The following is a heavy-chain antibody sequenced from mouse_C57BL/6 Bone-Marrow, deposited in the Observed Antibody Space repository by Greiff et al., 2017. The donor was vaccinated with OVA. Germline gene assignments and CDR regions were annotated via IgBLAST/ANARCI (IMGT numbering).Heavy chain of an antibody. CDR1: GYTFTSYW. Sequence: QVHVKQPGTELVKPGASVKLSCKASGYTFTSYWMHWVKQRPGQGLEWIGNINPSNGGTNYNEKFKSKATLTVDKSSSTAYMQLSSLTSEDSAVYYCARSPIYYGNDYYFDYWGQGTTLTVSS. CDR2: INPSNGGT. D-gene: IGHD2-2*01. J-gene: IGHJ2*01. CDR3: ARSPIYYGNDYYFDY. V-gene: IGHV1-53*01.